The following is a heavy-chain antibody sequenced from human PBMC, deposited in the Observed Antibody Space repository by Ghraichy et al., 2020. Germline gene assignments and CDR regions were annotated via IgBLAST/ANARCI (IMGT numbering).Heavy chain of an antibody. J-gene: IGHJ4*02. V-gene: IGHV4-59*01. CDR2: IYYSGST. CDR1: GGSISSYY. D-gene: IGHD2-8*01. Sequence: SQTLSLTCTVSGGSISSYYWSWIRQPPGKGLEWIGYIYYSGSTNYNPSLKSRVTISVDTSKNQFSLKLSSVTAADTAVYCCARGYCTNGVCYTAAFDYWGQGTLVTVSS. CDR3: ARGYCTNGVCYTAAFDY.